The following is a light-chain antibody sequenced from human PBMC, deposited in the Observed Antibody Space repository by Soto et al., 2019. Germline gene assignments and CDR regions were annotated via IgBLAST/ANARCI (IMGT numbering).Light chain of an antibody. Sequence: VLTQPASVSGSPGQSITISCTGTSSDVGYYNYVSWYQQHPGKAPKLLIYEVTNRPSGVSDRFSGSKSGNTASLTISGLQAEDEADYYCSSYTSSSTNVFGTGNKVTVL. CDR3: SSYTSSSTNV. CDR2: EVT. CDR1: SSDVGYYNY. J-gene: IGLJ1*01. V-gene: IGLV2-14*01.